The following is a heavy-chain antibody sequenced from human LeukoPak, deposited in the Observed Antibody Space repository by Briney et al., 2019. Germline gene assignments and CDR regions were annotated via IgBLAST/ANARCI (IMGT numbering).Heavy chain of an antibody. J-gene: IGHJ6*02. V-gene: IGHV3-21*01. Sequence: PGGSLRLSCAASGFTFSSYSMNWVRQAPGKGLEWVSSISSSSSYIYYADSVKGRFTISRDNAKNSLYLQMNSLRAEDTAVYYCARASYYDSSGYYGGYYYYGMGVWGQGTTVTVSS. CDR3: ARASYYDSSGYYGGYYYYGMGV. D-gene: IGHD3-22*01. CDR1: GFTFSSYS. CDR2: ISSSSSYI.